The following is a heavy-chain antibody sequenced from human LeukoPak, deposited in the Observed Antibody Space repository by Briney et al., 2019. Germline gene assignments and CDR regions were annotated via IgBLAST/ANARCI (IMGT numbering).Heavy chain of an antibody. CDR1: GYTFTSYD. J-gene: IGHJ6*02. CDR3: ARVPSKRIMVRYRGGMDV. D-gene: IGHD3-10*01. V-gene: IGHV1-8*01. Sequence: ASVKVSCKASGYTFTSYDINWVRQATGQGLEWMGWMNPNSGNTGYAQKFQGRVTMTRNTSIGTAYMELSSLRSEDTAVYYCARVPSKRIMVRYRGGMDVWGQGTTVTVSS. CDR2: MNPNSGNT.